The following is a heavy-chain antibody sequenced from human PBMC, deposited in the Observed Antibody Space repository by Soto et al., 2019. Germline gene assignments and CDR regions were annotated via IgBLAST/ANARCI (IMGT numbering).Heavy chain of an antibody. CDR1: GFTFSNYW. D-gene: IGHD6-13*01. CDR2: IKQDVTEK. CDR3: MIDAVAG. J-gene: IGHJ6*02. V-gene: IGHV3-7*01. Sequence: GGSLRLSCAASGFTFSNYWMTWVRQAPGEGLEWVANIKQDVTEKYYADSVKGRFTISRDNAKNSLFLQMDSLRSEDTAVYYCMIDAVAGWGQGTTVTVS.